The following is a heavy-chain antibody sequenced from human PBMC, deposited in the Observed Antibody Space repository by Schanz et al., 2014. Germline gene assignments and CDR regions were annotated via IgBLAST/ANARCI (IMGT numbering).Heavy chain of an antibody. CDR2: IWYDGSNK. CDR1: GFTFSNYG. Sequence: QVQLVESGGGVVQPGRSLRLSCAASGFTFSNYGMHWVRQAPGKGLEWVAVIWYDGSNKDYADSVKGRFTISRDNSKNTLYLQMNSLRAEDTAVYYCVREVGAAAGLAWGLDYWGRGTLVTVSS. J-gene: IGHJ4*02. D-gene: IGHD6-13*01. V-gene: IGHV3-33*01. CDR3: VREVGAAAGLAWGLDY.